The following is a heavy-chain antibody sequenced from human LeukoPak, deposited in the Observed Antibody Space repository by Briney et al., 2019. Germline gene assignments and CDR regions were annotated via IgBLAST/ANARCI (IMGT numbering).Heavy chain of an antibody. V-gene: IGHV1-8*01. CDR2: MNPNSGNT. Sequence: ASVKVSCKASGYTFTSYDINWVRQATGQGLEWMRWMNPNSGNTGYAQKFQGRVTMTRNTSISTAYMELSSLRSEDTAVYYCASGGRYCSSTSCYIWFDPWGQGTLVTVSS. D-gene: IGHD2-2*02. CDR3: ASGGRYCSSTSCYIWFDP. J-gene: IGHJ5*02. CDR1: GYTFTSYD.